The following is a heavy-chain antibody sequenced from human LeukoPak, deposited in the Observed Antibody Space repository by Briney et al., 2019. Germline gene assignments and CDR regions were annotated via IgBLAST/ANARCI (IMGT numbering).Heavy chain of an antibody. CDR3: ARDRPSQGSGSATPPIDASDV. CDR2: IYHNGNT. CDR1: GVSISTHNW. D-gene: IGHD3-10*01. J-gene: IGHJ3*01. V-gene: IGHV4-4*02. Sequence: PSGTLSLTCAVSGVSISTHNWWSWVRQPPGKGLEWIGEIYHNGNTNYNESLQSRVTISVDKSKNQFSLNLNSVTAADTAVYYCARDRPSQGSGSATPPIDASDVWGQGTRVIVSS.